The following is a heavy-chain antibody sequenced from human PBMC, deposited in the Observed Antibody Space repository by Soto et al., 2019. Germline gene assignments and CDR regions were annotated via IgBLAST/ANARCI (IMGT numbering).Heavy chain of an antibody. CDR3: ARVIIYGDYGLTDWFDP. J-gene: IGHJ5*02. V-gene: IGHV1-2*02. D-gene: IGHD4-17*01. Sequence: ASVKVSCKASGYTFTAYYIHWVRQAPGQGLEWMGWINPNSGGTNYAQKFQGRVTMTRDTSISTAYMELSRLRSDDTAVYYCARVIIYGDYGLTDWFDPWGQGTLVTVSS. CDR1: GYTFTAYY. CDR2: INPNSGGT.